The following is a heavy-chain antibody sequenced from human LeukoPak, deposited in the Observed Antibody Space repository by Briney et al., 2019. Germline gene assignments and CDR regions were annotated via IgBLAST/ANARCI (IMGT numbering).Heavy chain of an antibody. V-gene: IGHV4-59*01. D-gene: IGHD1-7*01. CDR2: IYYSGST. CDR1: GGSISSYY. CDR3: ARRSLELELPFDP. J-gene: IGHJ5*02. Sequence: SETLSLTCTVSGGSISSYYWSWIRQPPGKGPEWIGYIYYSGSTNYNPSLKSRVTISVDTSKNQFSLKLSSVTAADTAVYYCARRSLELELPFDPWGQGTLVTVSS.